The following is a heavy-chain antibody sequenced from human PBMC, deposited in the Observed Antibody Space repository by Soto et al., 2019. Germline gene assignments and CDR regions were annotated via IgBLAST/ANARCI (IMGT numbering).Heavy chain of an antibody. CDR1: GGTFRNSA. J-gene: IGHJ6*02. CDR3: ARDNDRPQLGGNYYYILDV. Sequence: QVQLEQSGAEVKKPGSSVKVSCKASGGTFRNSAISWVRQAPGHGLEWMGGIMPIFRTPDYAQKFQGRVTITADEXTSTAYMALSGLRSDDTAVYYCARDNDRPQLGGNYYYILDVWGQGTTVTVSS. CDR2: IMPIFRTP. D-gene: IGHD1-1*01. V-gene: IGHV1-69*12.